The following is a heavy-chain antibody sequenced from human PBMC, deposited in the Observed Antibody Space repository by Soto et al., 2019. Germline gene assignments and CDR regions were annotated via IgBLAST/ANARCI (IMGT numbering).Heavy chain of an antibody. CDR1: GGTFSSYA. Sequence: QVQLVQSGAEVKKPVSSVKVSCKASGGTFSSYAISWVRQAPGQGLEWMGVIIPIFGTANYAQKFQGRVTITADESTSTAYMELSSLRSEDTAVYYCARCRGGYDESYYYYGMDVWGQGTTVTVSS. J-gene: IGHJ6*02. V-gene: IGHV1-69*12. D-gene: IGHD5-12*01. CDR3: ARCRGGYDESYYYYGMDV. CDR2: IIPIFGTA.